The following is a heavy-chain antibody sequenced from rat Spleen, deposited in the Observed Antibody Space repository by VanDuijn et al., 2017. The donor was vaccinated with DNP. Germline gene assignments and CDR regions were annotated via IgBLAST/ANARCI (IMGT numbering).Heavy chain of an antibody. CDR1: GFNFNDYW. CDR2: INKDRRTI. D-gene: IGHD1-9*01. CDR3: VRGDYGNNRYAMDA. V-gene: IGHV4-2*01. J-gene: IGHJ4*01. Sequence: EVKLVESGGGLVQPGRSLKLSCEASGFNFNDYWMGWVRQAPGKGLEWIAEINKDRRTIKYTPSLKDKLTISRDNAQNTLYLQMGRLGSEDTATYYCVRGDYGNNRYAMDAWGRGTSVTVSS.